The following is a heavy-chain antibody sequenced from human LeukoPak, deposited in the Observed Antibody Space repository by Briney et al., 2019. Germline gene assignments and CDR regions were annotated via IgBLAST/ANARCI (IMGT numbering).Heavy chain of an antibody. CDR2: FYYSRNT. CDR3: XXXXXXXXXXXXXXXXXXXXXXXY. V-gene: IGHV4-39*07. Sequence: XSXXWXWRRQPPXXXVEWIANFYYSRNTXYNPSLKSRVTISVXXSKNQFSLKLSSVTAADPAVYYXXXXXXXXXXXXXXXXXXXXXXXXYWGXGXXXXVSS. CDR1: XSXX. J-gene: IGHJ4*02.